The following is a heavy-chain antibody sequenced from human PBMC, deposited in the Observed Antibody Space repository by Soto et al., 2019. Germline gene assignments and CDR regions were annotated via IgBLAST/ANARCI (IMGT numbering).Heavy chain of an antibody. D-gene: IGHD4-17*01. CDR3: ARAAEQMTTVSNNGGYYYCGMDV. CDR2: IIPIFGTA. Sequence: SVKVSCKASGGTFSSYAISWVRQAPGQGLEWMGGIIPIFGTANYAQKFQGRVTITADESTGTAYLELSSLSSEDTAVNYCARAAEQMTTVSNNGGYYYCGMDVWGQGTTVTVSS. V-gene: IGHV1-69*13. J-gene: IGHJ6*02. CDR1: GGTFSSYA.